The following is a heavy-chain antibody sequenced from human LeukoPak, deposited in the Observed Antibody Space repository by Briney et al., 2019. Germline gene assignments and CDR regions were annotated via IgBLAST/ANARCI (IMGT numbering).Heavy chain of an antibody. D-gene: IGHD1-1*01. Sequence: ASVKVSCKASGYTFTGDYMHWVRQAPGQGLEWMGWINPNSGGTNYAQKVQGRVSMTRDTSISTAYMDLSRLRSDDTAVYYCARWKAANWFDPWGQGTLVTVSS. CDR1: GYTFTGDY. CDR3: ARWKAANWFDP. CDR2: INPNSGGT. J-gene: IGHJ5*02. V-gene: IGHV1-2*02.